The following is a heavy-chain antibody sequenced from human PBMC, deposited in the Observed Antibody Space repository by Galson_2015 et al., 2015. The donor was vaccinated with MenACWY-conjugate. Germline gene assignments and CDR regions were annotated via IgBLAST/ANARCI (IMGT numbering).Heavy chain of an antibody. V-gene: IGHV1-46*03. CDR1: GYTFISYY. CDR2: INPSGGST. Sequence: SVKVSCKASGYTFISYYMHWVRQAPGQGLEWMGIINPSGGSTTYAQKFQGRVTMTRDTSTSTVYMELSSLRPEDTAVYYCARGSGSGIYYFDYWGQGTLVTVSS. J-gene: IGHJ4*02. D-gene: IGHD3-10*01. CDR3: ARGSGSGIYYFDY.